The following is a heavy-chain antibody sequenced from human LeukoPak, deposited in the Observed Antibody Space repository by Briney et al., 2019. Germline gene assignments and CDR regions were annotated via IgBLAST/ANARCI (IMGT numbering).Heavy chain of an antibody. CDR1: GGSFSGYY. V-gene: IGHV4-34*01. CDR2: INHSGST. J-gene: IGHJ6*03. Sequence: PETLSLTCAVYGGSFSGYYWSWIRQPPGKGLEWIGEINHSGSTNYNPSLKSRVTISVDTSKNQFSLKLSSVTAADTAVYYCARVPSSTYYYYMDVWGKGTTVTVSS. CDR3: ARVPSSTYYYYMDV. D-gene: IGHD2-2*01.